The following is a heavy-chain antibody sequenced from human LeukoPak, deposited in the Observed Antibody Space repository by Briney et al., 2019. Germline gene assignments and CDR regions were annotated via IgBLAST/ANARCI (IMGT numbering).Heavy chain of an antibody. CDR1: GYTLTELS. CDR2: FDPEVGET. V-gene: IGHV1-24*01. CDR3: AVYPLRLGEFSMSLSDAFDI. D-gene: IGHD3-16*02. J-gene: IGHJ3*02. Sequence: ASVKVSCKVSGYTLTELSMHWVRQAPGKGLEWMGGFDPEVGETIYAQKFQGRVTMTEDTSTDTAYMELSSLRSEDTAVYYCAVYPLRLGEFSMSLSDAFDIWGQGTMVTVSS.